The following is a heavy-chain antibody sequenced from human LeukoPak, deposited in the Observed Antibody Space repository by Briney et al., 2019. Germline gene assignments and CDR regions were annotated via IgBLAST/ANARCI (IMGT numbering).Heavy chain of an antibody. V-gene: IGHV1-69*01. CDR3: ADSNGGVSNGMDV. J-gene: IGHJ6*04. D-gene: IGHD2-21*01. CDR2: IIPIFGTA. Sequence: IXXVXQAPXQGXXWMGGIIPIFGTANYAQKFQGRVTITADESTSTAYMELSSLRSEDTAVYYCADSNGGVSNGMDVWGKGTTVTVSS.